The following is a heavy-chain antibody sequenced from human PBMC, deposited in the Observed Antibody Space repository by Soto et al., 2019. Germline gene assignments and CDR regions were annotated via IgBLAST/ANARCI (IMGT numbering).Heavy chain of an antibody. V-gene: IGHV3-23*01. CDR1: GFTFSSYA. J-gene: IGHJ4*02. D-gene: IGHD2-2*01. CDR2: ISGSGGST. Sequence: GGSLRLSCAASGFTFSSYAMSWVRQAPGKGLEWVSAISGSGGSTYYADSVKGRFTISRDNSKNTLYLQMNSLRAEDTGVYYCAKVGHTVPAAIYGEDYWGQGTLVTVSS. CDR3: AKVGHTVPAAIYGEDY.